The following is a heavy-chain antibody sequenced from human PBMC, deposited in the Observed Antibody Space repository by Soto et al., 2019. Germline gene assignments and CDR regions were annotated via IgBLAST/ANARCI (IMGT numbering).Heavy chain of an antibody. CDR2: ISYDGSKK. D-gene: IGHD3-22*01. V-gene: IGHV3-30*18. Sequence: QVQLVESGGGVVQPGRSLRLSCAASGFIFSSYGMHWVRKAPGKGLEWVAVISYDGSKKYYVDSVKGRLTNSRDNAKNTLYPQRNSLRAEDTAVYYGAKDLGYYDSSGSLERGAFEIWGQGTMVTVSS. CDR1: GFIFSSYG. J-gene: IGHJ3*02. CDR3: AKDLGYYDSSGSLERGAFEI.